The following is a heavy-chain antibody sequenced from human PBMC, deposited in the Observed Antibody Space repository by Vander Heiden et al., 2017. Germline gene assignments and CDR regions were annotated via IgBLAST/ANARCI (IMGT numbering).Heavy chain of an antibody. V-gene: IGHV3-11*01. D-gene: IGHD1-1*01. CDR1: RFMFRDYY. CDR3: ARDNMGTGTFDY. Sequence: QEQLVEPGGGLVKLGGYLRTPCAAARFMFRDYYLSWLGQAPGKGREWVSYISSSVSTRLYADSLKGRFTISRDNADNSLYLEMSGLRAEDTAVYYCARDNMGTGTFDYWGQGTLVTVSS. CDR2: ISSSVSTR. J-gene: IGHJ4*02.